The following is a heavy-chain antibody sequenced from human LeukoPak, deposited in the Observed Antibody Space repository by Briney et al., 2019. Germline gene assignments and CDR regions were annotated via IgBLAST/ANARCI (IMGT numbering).Heavy chain of an antibody. D-gene: IGHD6-13*01. CDR2: ISTSSSTI. CDR1: GFTFSNYN. V-gene: IGHV3-48*01. J-gene: IGHJ4*01. CDR3: AKGPRNTIAAAGTDYFDY. Sequence: GGSLRLSCAASGFTFSNYNMNWVRQAPGKGLEWVSYISTSSSTIYYADSVKGRFTISRENAKNSVYLQMNSRRAEDTAVYYCAKGPRNTIAAAGTDYFDYWGQGTLATVSS.